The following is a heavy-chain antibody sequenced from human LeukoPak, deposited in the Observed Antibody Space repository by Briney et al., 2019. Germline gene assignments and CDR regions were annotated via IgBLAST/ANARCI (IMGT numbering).Heavy chain of an antibody. J-gene: IGHJ4*02. V-gene: IGHV4-4*02. CDR1: RGSIMTTHW. Sequence: SETLSLTCALSRGSIMTTHWWSWVRQPPGKGLEWIGEIYHTGTTNYNPSLKSRLTISVDQSRNQFSLRLSSVTAADTGTYYCAAWRVDYGGNFDYSDYWGQGTLVTVSS. CDR2: IYHTGTT. D-gene: IGHD4-23*01. CDR3: AAWRVDYGGNFDYSDY.